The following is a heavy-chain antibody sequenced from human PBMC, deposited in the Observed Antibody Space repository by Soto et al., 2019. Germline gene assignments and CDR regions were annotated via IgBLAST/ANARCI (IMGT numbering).Heavy chain of an antibody. D-gene: IGHD1-1*01. V-gene: IGHV1-3*01. Sequence: ASVKVSCKASGYTFTSYAMHWVRQAPGQRLEWMGWINAGNGNTKYSQKFQGRVTITRDTSASTAYMELSSLRSEDTAVYYCARDHDRSGYYYYYGMDVWGQGTTVTVS. CDR2: INAGNGNT. CDR1: GYTFTSYA. CDR3: ARDHDRSGYYYYYGMDV. J-gene: IGHJ6*02.